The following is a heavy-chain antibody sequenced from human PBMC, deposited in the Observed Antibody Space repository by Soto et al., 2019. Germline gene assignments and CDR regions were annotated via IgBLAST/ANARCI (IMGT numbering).Heavy chain of an antibody. D-gene: IGHD2-8*01. CDR1: GFIFASYA. J-gene: IGHJ3*01. Sequence: EVQLSQSGGGWVQPGGSLRLSCSASGFIFASYAVSWVRQAPGKGLEWVSVISGSAGTTDYAGSVTGRFTISRDNPKNTLYLHMNSLKGEDTAVYYCAKNGPAYADAFDSWGQGTMVTVSS. CDR2: ISGSAGTT. V-gene: IGHV3-23*01. CDR3: AKNGPAYADAFDS.